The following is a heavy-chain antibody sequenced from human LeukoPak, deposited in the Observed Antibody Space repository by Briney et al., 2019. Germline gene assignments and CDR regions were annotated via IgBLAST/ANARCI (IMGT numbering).Heavy chain of an antibody. D-gene: IGHD3-10*01. CDR3: AKDMGVVRWVGPFDI. CDR1: GFTFDDYT. Sequence: GRSLRLSCAASGFTFDDYTMHWVRQAPGKGLEWVSDISWNSGTIGYADSVKGRFTISRDNAKNSLYLQMNSLRAEDTALYYCAKDMGVVRWVGPFDIGGEGTMVTVSS. V-gene: IGHV3-9*01. CDR2: ISWNSGTI. J-gene: IGHJ3*02.